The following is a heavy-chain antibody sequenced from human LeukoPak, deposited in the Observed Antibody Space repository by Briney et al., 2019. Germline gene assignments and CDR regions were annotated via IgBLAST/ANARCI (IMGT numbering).Heavy chain of an antibody. CDR3: ARVPMVRGNMDV. Sequence: SETLSLTCTVSGYSISSGYYWGCIRQSPGKGLEWIGSIYHSGDSYYSPSLKGRVTMSVDTSKNQFALKLRSVTAADTAVYYCARVPMVRGNMDVWGKGTTVTISS. CDR1: GYSISSGYY. CDR2: IYHSGDS. V-gene: IGHV4-38-2*02. J-gene: IGHJ6*03. D-gene: IGHD3-10*01.